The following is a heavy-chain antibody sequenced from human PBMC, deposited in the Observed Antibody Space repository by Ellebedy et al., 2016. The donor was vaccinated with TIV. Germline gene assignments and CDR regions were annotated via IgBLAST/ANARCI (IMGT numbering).Heavy chain of an antibody. Sequence: MPSETLSLTCTVSGGSICSNNYYWGWIRQPPGKGLEWIGSIYYSGTTYYNPSLKSRVTISVDPSKNQFSLKLSPVTAADTAVYYCARALTMVGGGGFDPWGQGTLVTVSS. CDR2: IYYSGTT. V-gene: IGHV4-39*01. CDR1: GGSICSNNYY. CDR3: ARALTMVGGGGFDP. D-gene: IGHD3-10*01. J-gene: IGHJ5*02.